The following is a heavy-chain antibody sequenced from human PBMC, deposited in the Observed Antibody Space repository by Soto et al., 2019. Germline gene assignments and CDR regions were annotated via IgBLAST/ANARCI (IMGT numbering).Heavy chain of an antibody. J-gene: IGHJ4*02. D-gene: IGHD1-7*01. Sequence: EVQLVESGGGLVKPGGSLRLSCAASGFTFSSYSMNWVRQAPGKGLEWVSAISSSSSYIYYAYSVKGRFTISRDNAKNSLYLQMNSLRDEDTAVYYCAREGYNWNYKGDYWGQGTLVTVSS. CDR2: ISSSSSYI. CDR1: GFTFSSYS. V-gene: IGHV3-21*01. CDR3: AREGYNWNYKGDY.